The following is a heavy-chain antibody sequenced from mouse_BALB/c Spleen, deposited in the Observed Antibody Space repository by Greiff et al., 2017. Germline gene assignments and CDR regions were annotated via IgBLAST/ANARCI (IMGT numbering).Heavy chain of an antibody. V-gene: IGHV1-54*01. D-gene: IGHD2-1*01. CDR1: GYAFTNYL. CDR3: ANGNLLGY. J-gene: IGHJ4*01. Sequence: VQLQQSGAELVRPGTSVKVSCKASGYAFTNYLIEWVKQRPGQGLEWIGVINPGSGGTNYNEKFKGKATLTADKSSSTAYMQLSSLTSDDSAVYFCANGNLLGYWGQGTSVTVSS. CDR2: INPGSGGT.